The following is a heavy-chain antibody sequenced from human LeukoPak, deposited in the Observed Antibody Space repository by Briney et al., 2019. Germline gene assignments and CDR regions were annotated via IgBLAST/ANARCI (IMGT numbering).Heavy chain of an antibody. CDR3: ARASSGWYNWFDP. V-gene: IGHV3-11*04. Sequence: SGGSLRLSCAASGFTFSDYYMSWIRQAPGKGLEWISYITSSSRTIWYADSVKGRFTISRDNAKNSLYLQMNSLRAEDTAVYYCARASSGWYNWFDPWGQGTLVTVSS. D-gene: IGHD6-19*01. CDR1: GFTFSDYY. J-gene: IGHJ5*02. CDR2: ITSSSRTI.